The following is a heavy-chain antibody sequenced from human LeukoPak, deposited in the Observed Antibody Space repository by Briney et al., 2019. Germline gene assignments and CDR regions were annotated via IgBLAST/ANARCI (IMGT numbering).Heavy chain of an antibody. CDR3: ATVPRIPAVGNTEYFRH. CDR2: IYPDDSDT. J-gene: IGHJ1*01. D-gene: IGHD6-13*01. CDR1: GYRFNAYW. V-gene: IGHV5-51*01. Sequence: GESLKISCKGSGYRFNAYWIAWVRQMPGKGLEWMGIIYPDDSDTRYSPSFQGQVTISADKSVRTAYLQWSSLKASDTAMYFCATVPRIPAVGNTEYFRHWGQGTLVTVSS.